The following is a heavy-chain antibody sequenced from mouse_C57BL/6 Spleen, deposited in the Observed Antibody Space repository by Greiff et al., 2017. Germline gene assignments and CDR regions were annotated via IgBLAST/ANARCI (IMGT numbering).Heavy chain of an antibody. V-gene: IGHV5-17*01. Sequence: EVMLVESGGGLVKPGGSLKLSCAASGFTFSDYGMHWVRQAPEKGLEWVAYISSGSSTIYYADTVKGRFTISRDNAKNTLFLQMTSLRSEDTAMYYCARNIATVVDWYFDVWGTGTTVTVSS. J-gene: IGHJ1*03. D-gene: IGHD1-1*01. CDR1: GFTFSDYG. CDR2: ISSGSSTI. CDR3: ARNIATVVDWYFDV.